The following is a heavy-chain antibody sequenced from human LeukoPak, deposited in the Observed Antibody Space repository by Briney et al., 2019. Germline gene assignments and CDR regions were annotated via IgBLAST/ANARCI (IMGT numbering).Heavy chain of an antibody. CDR1: GYTFTSYG. CDR3: ARDRGYSGYDYDAFDI. V-gene: IGHV1-18*01. CDR2: ISAYNGNT. D-gene: IGHD5-12*01. J-gene: IGHJ3*02. Sequence: ASVKVSCKASGYTFTSYGISWVRQAPGQGLEWMGWISAYNGNTNYAQKLQGRVTMTTDTSTSTAYMELRSLRSDDTAVYYCARDRGYSGYDYDAFDIWGQGTMVTVSS.